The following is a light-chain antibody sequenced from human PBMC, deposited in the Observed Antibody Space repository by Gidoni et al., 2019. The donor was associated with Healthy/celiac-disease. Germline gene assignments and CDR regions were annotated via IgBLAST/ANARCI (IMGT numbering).Light chain of an antibody. CDR2: GAS. Sequence: EIVMTQSPATLSVSPGERATLSCRASQSVSSNLAWYQQKPGQAPRLLIYGASTRATGNPARFSGSGSGTEFTLTISSLQSEDFAVYYCQQYNNWPPGTFXQXTKVEIK. CDR3: QQYNNWPPGT. V-gene: IGKV3-15*01. CDR1: QSVSSN. J-gene: IGKJ1*01.